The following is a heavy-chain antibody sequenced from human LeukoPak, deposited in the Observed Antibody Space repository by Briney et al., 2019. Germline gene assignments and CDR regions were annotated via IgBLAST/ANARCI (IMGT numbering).Heavy chain of an antibody. V-gene: IGHV1-69*01. D-gene: IGHD5-18*01. J-gene: IGHJ6*04. CDR1: GGTFSSYA. CDR3: ARGQGGYSYGYVGYYYGMDV. CDR2: IIPIFGTA. Sequence: GSSVKVSCKASGGTFSSYAISWVRQAPGQGLEWIGGIIPIFGTANYAQKFQGRVTITADESTSTAYMELSSLRSEDTAVYYCARGQGGYSYGYVGYYYGMDVWGKGTTVTVSS.